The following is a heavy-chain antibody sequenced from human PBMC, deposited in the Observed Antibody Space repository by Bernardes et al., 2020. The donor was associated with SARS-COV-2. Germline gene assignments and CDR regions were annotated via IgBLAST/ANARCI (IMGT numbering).Heavy chain of an antibody. D-gene: IGHD2-21*02. J-gene: IGHJ6*02. CDR2: IYSSGTS. Sequence: SETLSPTCTVSGASITSSNTYWGWIRKPPGRGREWIGSIYSSGTSYYNPSLQSRFRGSRAPSKNQFSLRLSFVTAADTEVYYCAGSSCGIDCYIGGLRSCDYGMDVWGQGTTVTVSS. V-gene: IGHV4-39*01. CDR3: AGSSCGIDCYIGGLRSCDYGMDV. CDR1: GASITSSNTY.